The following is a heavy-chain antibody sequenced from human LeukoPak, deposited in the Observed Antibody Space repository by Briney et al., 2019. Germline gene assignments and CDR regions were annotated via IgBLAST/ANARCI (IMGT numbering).Heavy chain of an antibody. CDR3: ATSLDAPGNY. CDR1: GFNFSTYW. J-gene: IGHJ4*02. CDR2: IKKDGSEK. D-gene: IGHD6-13*01. V-gene: IGHV3-7*01. Sequence: GGSLRLSCAASGFNFSTYWMTWVRQAPGKGLEWVANIKKDGSEKYYADSVQGRFTISRDNAKNSLSLQMNSLRAEDTAVYYCATSLDAPGNYWGQGSLVTVSS.